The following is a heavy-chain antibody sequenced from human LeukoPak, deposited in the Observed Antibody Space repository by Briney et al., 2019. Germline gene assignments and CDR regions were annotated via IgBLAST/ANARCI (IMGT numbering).Heavy chain of an antibody. V-gene: IGHV4-31*03. CDR3: AREMVGATPGGAFDI. Sequence: SETLSLTCTVSGGSISSGGYYWSWIRQHPGKGLEWIGYIYYSGSTYYNPSLKSRVTISVDTSKNQFSLKLSSVTAADTAVYYCAREMVGATPGGAFDIWGQGTMVTVSS. J-gene: IGHJ3*02. CDR2: IYYSGST. D-gene: IGHD1-26*01. CDR1: GGSISSGGYY.